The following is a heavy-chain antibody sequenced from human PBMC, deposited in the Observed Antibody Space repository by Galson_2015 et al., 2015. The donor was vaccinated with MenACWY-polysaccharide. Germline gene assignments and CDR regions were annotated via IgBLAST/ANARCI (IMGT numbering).Heavy chain of an antibody. CDR3: ARVPFRELTMVRGPLDY. V-gene: IGHV1-69*06. Sequence: FSSFGVRWVRQAPGQGLEWVGGIIPVFETSTYAQKVQGRVTISADKSTTTTFMEVTSLTSEDTAVYYCARVPFRELTMVRGPLDYWGQGTPVTVSS. J-gene: IGHJ4*02. CDR1: FSSFG. CDR2: IIPVFETS. D-gene: IGHD3-10*01.